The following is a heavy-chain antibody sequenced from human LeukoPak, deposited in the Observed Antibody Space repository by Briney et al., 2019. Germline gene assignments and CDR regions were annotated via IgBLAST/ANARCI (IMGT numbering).Heavy chain of an antibody. J-gene: IGHJ4*02. Sequence: GGSLRLSCAASGFTFSTYTMHWVRQAPGKGLEWVAVISYDGSNKYYADSVKGRFTISRDNSKNTPYLQMNSLRAEDTAVYYCARDMSGPVDYWGQGTLVTVSS. CDR1: GFTFSTYT. D-gene: IGHD3-3*01. V-gene: IGHV3-30*04. CDR2: ISYDGSNK. CDR3: ARDMSGPVDY.